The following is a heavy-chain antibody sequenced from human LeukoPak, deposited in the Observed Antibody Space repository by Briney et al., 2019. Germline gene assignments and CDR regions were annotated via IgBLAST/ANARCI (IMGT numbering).Heavy chain of an antibody. CDR3: EREWFGESN. Sequence: GVSLRLSCAPSGFTFSSSHMHWVRQSPGKGLEWFALISYDGTKTYYTESVKGRFTVSRDNSKNTLFLQMNSLTAEDTAIYYCEREWFGESNWGQGARVTVSS. CDR2: ISYDGTKT. D-gene: IGHD3-10*01. J-gene: IGHJ4*02. V-gene: IGHV3-30*04. CDR1: GFTFSSSH.